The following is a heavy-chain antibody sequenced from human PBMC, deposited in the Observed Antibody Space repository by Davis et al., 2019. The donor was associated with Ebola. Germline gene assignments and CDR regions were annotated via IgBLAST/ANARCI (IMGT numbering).Heavy chain of an antibody. CDR1: GGSISSYY. V-gene: IGHV4-59*01. CDR2: IYYSGST. D-gene: IGHD3-9*01. CDR3: ARQRKDPYYDILTGYYMGYYFDY. J-gene: IGHJ4*02. Sequence: GSLRLSCTVSGGSISSYYWSWIRQPPGKGLEWIGYIYYSGSTNYNPSLKSRVTISVDTSKNQFSLKLGFVTAADTAVYYCARQRKDPYYDILTGYYMGYYFDYWGQGTLVTVSS.